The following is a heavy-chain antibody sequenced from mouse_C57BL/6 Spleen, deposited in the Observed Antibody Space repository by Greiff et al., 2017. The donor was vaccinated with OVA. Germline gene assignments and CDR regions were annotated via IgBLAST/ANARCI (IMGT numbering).Heavy chain of an antibody. CDR3: ARRSTVVATGAMDY. CDR2: ISSGGSYT. V-gene: IGHV5-6*02. CDR1: GFTFSSYG. J-gene: IGHJ4*01. D-gene: IGHD1-1*01. Sequence: EVKVVESGGDLVKPGGSLNLSCAASGFTFSSYGMSWVRQPPDKRLEWVATISSGGSYTYYPDSVKGRFTISRDNAKNTLYLQMRSLKSEDTAMYYCARRSTVVATGAMDYWGQGTSVTVSS.